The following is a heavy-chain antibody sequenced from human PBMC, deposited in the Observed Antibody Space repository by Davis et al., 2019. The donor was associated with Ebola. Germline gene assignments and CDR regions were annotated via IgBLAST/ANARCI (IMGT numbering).Heavy chain of an antibody. D-gene: IGHD6-13*01. CDR3: ARGYSSSWYSRLALNYYYGMDV. CDR2: VNHSGST. V-gene: IGHV4-34*01. CDR1: GGSFSGHY. Sequence: MPSETLSLTCSVYGGSFSGHYWTCISQLPGKGLEWIGEVNHSGSTNYNPCLKSRVTISVDTSKNQFSLNLSSVTAANTAVYYCARGYSSSWYSRLALNYYYGMDVWGQGTTVIVSS. J-gene: IGHJ6*02.